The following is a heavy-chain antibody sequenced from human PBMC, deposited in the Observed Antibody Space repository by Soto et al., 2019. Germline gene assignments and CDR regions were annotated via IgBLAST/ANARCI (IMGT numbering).Heavy chain of an antibody. CDR2: IHSDGTST. Sequence: EVQLVESGGGLVQPGESLRLSCAASGFTFDYYWMHWVRQAPGKGLVWVSRIHSDGTSTTYADSVKGRFTISRDNAKNTLPLQMNSLRAEDTAVYYCARGDRGAFDLWGQGTVVTVSS. D-gene: IGHD1-26*01. V-gene: IGHV3-74*01. CDR3: ARGDRGAFDL. CDR1: GFTFDYYW. J-gene: IGHJ3*01.